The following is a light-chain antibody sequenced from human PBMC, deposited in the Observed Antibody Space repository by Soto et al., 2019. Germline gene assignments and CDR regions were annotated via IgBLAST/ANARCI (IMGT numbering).Light chain of an antibody. CDR1: QSISTW. Sequence: DIKLTQSPSSLSLSVGDRVTLTCRASQSISTWLDWFQKKQGKAPKLLIYKASTLESGVPSNLRGSGSGTELTLTISSLQPEDFETYYCQQYNSYPWTFGQGTKVDIK. CDR2: KAS. J-gene: IGKJ1*01. V-gene: IGKV1-5*03. CDR3: QQYNSYPWT.